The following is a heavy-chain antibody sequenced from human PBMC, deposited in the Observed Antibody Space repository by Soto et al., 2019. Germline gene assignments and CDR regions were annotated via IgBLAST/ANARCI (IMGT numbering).Heavy chain of an antibody. CDR1: GFSISSGNY. CDR3: ARARWYDAFDV. J-gene: IGHJ3*01. Sequence: PSETLSLTCAVSGFSISSGNYWGWIRKPPGKGLEWIGSIFHGGNTYYNPSLKSRVTISVDMSKNQFSLKLNSVTAADTAVYYCARARWYDAFDVWGQGTVVTVPS. CDR2: IFHGGNT. D-gene: IGHD2-15*01. V-gene: IGHV4-38-2*01.